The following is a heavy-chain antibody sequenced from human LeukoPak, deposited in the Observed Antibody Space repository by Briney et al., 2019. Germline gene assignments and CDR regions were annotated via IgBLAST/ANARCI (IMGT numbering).Heavy chain of an antibody. D-gene: IGHD6-13*01. V-gene: IGHV1-18*01. CDR1: AYTFNSYG. CDR2: ISGNNGNT. CDR3: ARDGSSSWYQN. J-gene: IGHJ4*02. Sequence: ASVKVSCKTSAYTFNSYGISWVRQAPGQGLEWMGWISGNNGNTNYAQKFRGRVTMTTDTSTSTAYMELRSLRSDDTAVYYCARDGSSSWYQNWGQGTLVTVSS.